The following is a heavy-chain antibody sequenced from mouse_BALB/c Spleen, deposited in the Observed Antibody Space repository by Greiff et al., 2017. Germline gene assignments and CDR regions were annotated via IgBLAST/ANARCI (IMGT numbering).Heavy chain of an antibody. D-gene: IGHD1-1*01. CDR1: GFSLTSYG. V-gene: IGHV2-2*02. CDR3: ARKNSGSSYHDAMDY. J-gene: IGHJ4*01. CDR2: IWSGGST. Sequence: VMLVESGPGLVQPSQSLSITCTVSGFSLTSYGVHWVRQSPGKGLEWLGVIWSGGSTDYNAAFISRLSISKDNSRSQVFFKMNSLQANDTAIFYCARKNSGSSYHDAMDYWGQGTSVTVSS.